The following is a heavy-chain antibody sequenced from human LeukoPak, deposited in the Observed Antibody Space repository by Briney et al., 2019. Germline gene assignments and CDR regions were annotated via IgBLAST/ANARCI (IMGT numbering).Heavy chain of an antibody. D-gene: IGHD3-3*01. CDR3: SRVTSKLRISEWLWDY. V-gene: IGHV3-49*04. CDR2: IRSKAYGGTT. Sequence: GGSLRLSCTASGFTFGDYAMSWVRQAPGKGLEWVGFIRSKAYGGTTAYAASVQGRFTISRDDSKSIAYLQMNSLKTEDTAVYYCSRVTSKLRISEWLWDYWGQGTLVTVSS. J-gene: IGHJ4*02. CDR1: GFTFGDYA.